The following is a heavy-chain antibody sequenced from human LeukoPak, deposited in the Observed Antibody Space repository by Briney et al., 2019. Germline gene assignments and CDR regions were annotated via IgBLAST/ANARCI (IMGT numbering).Heavy chain of an antibody. D-gene: IGHD5-12*01. CDR2: ISWNSGSI. CDR3: AKETRGYSGYDYNYYYMDV. V-gene: IGHV3-9*01. CDR1: GFTFDDYA. J-gene: IGHJ6*03. Sequence: PGGSLRLSCAASGFTFDDYAMHWVRQAPGKGLEWVSGISWNSGSIGYADSVKGRFTISRDNAKNSLYLQMNSLRAEDTALYYCAKETRGYSGYDYNYYYMDVWGKGTTVTISS.